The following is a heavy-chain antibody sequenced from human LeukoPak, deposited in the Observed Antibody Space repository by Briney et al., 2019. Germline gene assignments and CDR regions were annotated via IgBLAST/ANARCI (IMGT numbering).Heavy chain of an antibody. Sequence: ASVKVSCKASGGTFSNYAISWVRQAPGQGLEWMGWINPNSGGTNYAQKFQGRVTMTRDTSISTAYMELSSLRSEDTAVYYCARDLGFGELRSNWFDPWGQGTLVTVSS. CDR1: GGTFSNYA. D-gene: IGHD3-10*01. CDR3: ARDLGFGELRSNWFDP. J-gene: IGHJ5*02. V-gene: IGHV1-2*02. CDR2: INPNSGGT.